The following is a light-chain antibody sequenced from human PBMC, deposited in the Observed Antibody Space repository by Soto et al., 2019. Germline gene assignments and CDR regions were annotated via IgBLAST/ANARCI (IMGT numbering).Light chain of an antibody. J-gene: IGLJ1*01. CDR2: DVT. CDR1: SSDVGGYEY. CDR3: SSYTRSSTYV. V-gene: IGLV2-14*01. Sequence: QSALTQPASVSGSPGQSITISCTGTSSDVGGYEYVSWYQQHPGKAPKLILYDVTTRPSGVSNRFSGSKSGNTASLTISGLQAEDEADYYCSSYTRSSTYVFGTGTKVPVL.